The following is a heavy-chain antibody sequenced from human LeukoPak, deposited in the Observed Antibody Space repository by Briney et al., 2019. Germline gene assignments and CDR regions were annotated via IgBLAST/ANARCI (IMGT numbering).Heavy chain of an antibody. CDR1: GYTFTGYY. CDR2: INPNSGGT. D-gene: IGHD3-3*01. CDR3: ARISTYYDFWSGTHDAFDI. Sequence: ASVKVSCKASGYTFTGYYMHWVRQAPGQGIEWMGWINPNSGGTNYAQKFQGRVTMTRDTSISTAYMELSRLRSDDTAVYYCARISTYYDFWSGTHDAFDIWGQGTMVTVSS. V-gene: IGHV1-2*02. J-gene: IGHJ3*02.